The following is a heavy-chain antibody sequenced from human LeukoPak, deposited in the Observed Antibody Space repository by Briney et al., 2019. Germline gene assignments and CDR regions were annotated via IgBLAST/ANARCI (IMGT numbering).Heavy chain of an antibody. D-gene: IGHD3-10*01. Sequence: SETLSLTCAVYGGSFSGYYWSWIRQPPGKGLGWIGEINHSGSTNYNPSLKSRVTISVDTSKNQFSLKLSSVTAADTAVYYCARGWFGELSARGPAYYYYGMDVWGQGTTVTVSS. CDR3: ARGWFGELSARGPAYYYYGMDV. CDR1: GGSFSGYY. V-gene: IGHV4-34*01. J-gene: IGHJ6*02. CDR2: INHSGST.